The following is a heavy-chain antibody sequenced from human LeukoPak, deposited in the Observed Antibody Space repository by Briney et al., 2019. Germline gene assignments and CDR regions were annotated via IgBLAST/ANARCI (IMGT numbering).Heavy chain of an antibody. Sequence: PGGSLRLSCAASGFTFSTFSMNWVRQAPGKGLEWVSSISSSAGTSYYADSVKGRFTISRDNSKNTLYLQMNSLRAEDTAVYYCAKNAATVTKGYYYYYMDVWGKGTTVTVSS. CDR2: ISSSAGTS. CDR1: GFTFSTFS. CDR3: AKNAATVTKGYYYYYMDV. V-gene: IGHV3-23*01. D-gene: IGHD4-11*01. J-gene: IGHJ6*03.